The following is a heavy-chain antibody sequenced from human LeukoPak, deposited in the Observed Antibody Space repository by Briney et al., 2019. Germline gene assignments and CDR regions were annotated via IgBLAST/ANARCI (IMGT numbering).Heavy chain of an antibody. J-gene: IGHJ4*02. Sequence: PSQTLSLTCTVSGGSISSSNSCWGWIRQPPGKGLEWIGSFYYSGSTYYNPSLKSRVTISVDTSKNQFSLKLSSVTAADTAVYYCARATPPGYYDSSGYIDYWGQGTLVTVSS. CDR1: GGSISSSNSC. V-gene: IGHV4-39*07. D-gene: IGHD3-22*01. CDR3: ARATPPGYYDSSGYIDY. CDR2: FYYSGST.